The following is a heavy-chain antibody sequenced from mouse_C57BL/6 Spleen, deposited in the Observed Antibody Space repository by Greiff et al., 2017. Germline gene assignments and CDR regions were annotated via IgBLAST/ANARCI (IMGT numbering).Heavy chain of an antibody. CDR3: ARSYDSYYAMDD. CDR2: IDPSDSNT. CDR1: GYTFTSYW. V-gene: IGHV1-50*01. Sequence: VQLQQSGAELVRPGASVKLSCKASGYTFTSYWMQWVKQRPGQGLEWIGAIDPSDSNTNYNQKFKGKATLTVDTSASTAYRQLSSLTSEDSAVYYCARSYDSYYAMDDWGQGTSVTVSS. D-gene: IGHD2-4*01. J-gene: IGHJ4*01.